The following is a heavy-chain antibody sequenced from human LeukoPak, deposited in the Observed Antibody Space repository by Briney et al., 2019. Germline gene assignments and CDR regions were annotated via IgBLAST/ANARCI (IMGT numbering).Heavy chain of an antibody. CDR2: VYYNGLT. V-gene: IGHV4-59*01. D-gene: IGHD4-17*01. Sequence: EPSETLSLTCTVSGGSISSYYWSWIRQAPGRGLEWIGYVYYNGLTSYNASLRSRLILSEDTARNQVSLKLTSVTAADTAVYYCTRERSTVTFDYWGQGTLVTVSS. J-gene: IGHJ4*02. CDR1: GGSISSYY. CDR3: TRERSTVTFDY.